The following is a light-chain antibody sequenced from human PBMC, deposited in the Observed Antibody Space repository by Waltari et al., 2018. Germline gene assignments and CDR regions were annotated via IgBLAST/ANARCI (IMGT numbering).Light chain of an antibody. CDR1: QTVSSNY. CDR2: DAS. V-gene: IGKV3D-20*01. J-gene: IGKJ4*01. CDR3: QQYGNSPFT. Sequence: EIVLTQSTATLSLSPGERATLPCGASQTVSSNYLACYQHKPGLATRLLNYDASGRPTGMPERISGSGSATDFTLTINRLEPEDSAVYYCQQYGNSPFTFGGGTKVDIK.